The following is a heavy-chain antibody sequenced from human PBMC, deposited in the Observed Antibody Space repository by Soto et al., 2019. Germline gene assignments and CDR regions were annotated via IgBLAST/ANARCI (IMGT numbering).Heavy chain of an antibody. CDR2: ISAYNGNT. CDR1: GYTFTSNG. Sequence: ASVKVSCKASGYTFTSNGISWVRQAPGQGLEWMGWISAYNGNTNYAQKLQGRVTMTTDTSTSTAYMELRSLSSDDTPVYYCARDRSITIFGVGLKSGPWGSGTLVSVSS. D-gene: IGHD3-3*01. CDR3: ARDRSITIFGVGLKSGP. J-gene: IGHJ5*02. V-gene: IGHV1-18*01.